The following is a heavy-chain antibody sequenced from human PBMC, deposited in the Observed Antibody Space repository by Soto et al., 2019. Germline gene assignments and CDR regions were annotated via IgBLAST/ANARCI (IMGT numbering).Heavy chain of an antibody. D-gene: IGHD3-3*01. V-gene: IGHV1-3*01. CDR2: INAGNGNT. Sequence: ASVKVSCKASGYTFTSYAMHWVRQAPGQKLKWMGWINAGNGNTKYSQKFQGRVTITRDTSASTAYMELSSLRSEDTAVYYCARTTYDFWSGYPNNWLDPWGQGTLVTVSS. CDR1: GYTFTSYA. J-gene: IGHJ5*02. CDR3: ARTTYDFWSGYPNNWLDP.